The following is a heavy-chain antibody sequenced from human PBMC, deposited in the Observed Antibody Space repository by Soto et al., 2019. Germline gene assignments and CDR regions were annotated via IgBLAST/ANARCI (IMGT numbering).Heavy chain of an antibody. D-gene: IGHD5-18*01. Sequence: SETLSLTCTVSGGSISSGDYYWSWIRQPPGKGLEWIGYIYYSGSTYYNPSLKSRVTISVDTSKNQFSLKLSSVTAADTAVYYCARARGYSYGAFDYWGQGTPVTVSS. CDR1: GGSISSGDYY. CDR3: ARARGYSYGAFDY. V-gene: IGHV4-30-4*01. CDR2: IYYSGST. J-gene: IGHJ4*02.